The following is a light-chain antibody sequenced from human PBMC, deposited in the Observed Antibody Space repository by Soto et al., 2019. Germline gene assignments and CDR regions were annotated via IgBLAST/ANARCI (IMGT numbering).Light chain of an antibody. V-gene: IGLV2-14*01. CDR1: SSDVGGYNY. Sequence: QSDLTQPASVSGAPGQSITISCTGTSSDVGGYNYVSWYQQHPGKAPKLMIYDVSNRPSGVSNRFSGSKSGNTASLTISGLPAEDEADYYCSSYTSSSTLVFGGGTKLTVL. J-gene: IGLJ2*01. CDR2: DVS. CDR3: SSYTSSSTLV.